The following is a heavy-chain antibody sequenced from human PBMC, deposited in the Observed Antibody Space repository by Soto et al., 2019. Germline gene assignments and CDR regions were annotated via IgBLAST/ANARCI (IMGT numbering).Heavy chain of an antibody. J-gene: IGHJ1*01. CDR1: GGTFSSYA. CDR3: ATLYSSKRPVEYFQH. CDR2: IIPIFGTA. V-gene: IGHV1-69*12. D-gene: IGHD6-19*01. Sequence: QVQLVQSGAEVKKPGSSVKVSCKASGGTFSSYAISWVRQAPGQGLEWMGGIIPIFGTANYAQKFQGRVTITADESTSTAYMELRSLRSEDTAVYYCATLYSSKRPVEYFQHWGQGTLVTVSS.